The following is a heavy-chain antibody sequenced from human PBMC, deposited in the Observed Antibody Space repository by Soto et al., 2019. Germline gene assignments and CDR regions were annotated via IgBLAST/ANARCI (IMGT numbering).Heavy chain of an antibody. V-gene: IGHV3-30-3*01. J-gene: IGHJ6*02. CDR3: ARWKGGGGGSYYYYGMDV. D-gene: IGHD2-15*01. Sequence: QVQLVESGGGVVQPGRSLRLSCAASGFTFSSYAMHWVRQAPGKGLEWVAVISYDGSNKYYADTVKGRFTISRDNSKNPLYLQMNSLRAEDTAVYYCARWKGGGGGSYYYYGMDVWGQGTTVTVSS. CDR2: ISYDGSNK. CDR1: GFTFSSYA.